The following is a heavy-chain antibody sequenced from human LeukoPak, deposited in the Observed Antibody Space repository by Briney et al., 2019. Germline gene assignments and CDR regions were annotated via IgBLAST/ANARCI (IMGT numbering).Heavy chain of an antibody. CDR3: ARHAASNYREGVSPFDP. D-gene: IGHD4-11*01. V-gene: IGHV4-39*01. Sequence: SETLSLTCTVSGGSISSSSYYWGWIRQPPGKGLEWIGSIYYSGSTYYNPSLKSRVTISVDTSKNQFSLKLSSVTAADTAVYYCARHAASNYREGVSPFDPWGQGILVTVSS. CDR1: GGSISSSSYY. CDR2: IYYSGST. J-gene: IGHJ5*02.